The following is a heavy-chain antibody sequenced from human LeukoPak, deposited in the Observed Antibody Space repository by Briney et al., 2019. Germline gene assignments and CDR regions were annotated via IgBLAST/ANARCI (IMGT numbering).Heavy chain of an antibody. D-gene: IGHD6-13*01. CDR2: ISSSGNST. Sequence: GGSLRLSCAASGFTFSSYWMSWIRQAPGKGLEWVSYISSSGNSTYYSDSVRGRFTISRDDAKNSLHLQMNSLRAKDTAVYYCARDGGSSWYFDYWGQGTLATVSS. J-gene: IGHJ4*02. CDR3: ARDGGSSWYFDY. V-gene: IGHV3-11*04. CDR1: GFTFSSYW.